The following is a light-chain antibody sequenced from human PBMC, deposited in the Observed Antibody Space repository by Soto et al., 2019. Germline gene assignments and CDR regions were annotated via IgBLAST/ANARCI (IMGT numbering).Light chain of an antibody. CDR2: RSP. CDR3: QQYYIYAT. CDR1: QTISNY. V-gene: IGKV1-5*03. Sequence: DIQMTQSPSTLSASVGDRVTITCRASQTISNYLTWYQQRPGKAPKLLIYRSPILQNGVPSRFSGSGSGTELTLTISSLQLDDYATYYCQQYYIYATFGQGPRVEI. J-gene: IGKJ1*01.